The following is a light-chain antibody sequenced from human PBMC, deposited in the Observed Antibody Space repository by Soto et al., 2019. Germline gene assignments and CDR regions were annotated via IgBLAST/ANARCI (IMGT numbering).Light chain of an antibody. CDR1: SSDVGAYNY. V-gene: IGLV2-11*01. Sequence: QSALTQPRSVSGSPGQSVTISCTGTSSDVGAYNYVSWYQHHPGKAPKLIIYDVSKRPSGVPDRFSGSKSGNTASLTISGLQAEDEADYYCCSYVGATTYVFGTGTKVTVL. CDR3: CSYVGATTYV. J-gene: IGLJ1*01. CDR2: DVS.